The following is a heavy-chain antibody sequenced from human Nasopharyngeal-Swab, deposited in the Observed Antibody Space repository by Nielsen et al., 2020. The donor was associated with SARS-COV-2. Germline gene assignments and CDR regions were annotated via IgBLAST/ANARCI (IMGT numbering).Heavy chain of an antibody. CDR3: AKGGWVDY. CDR2: ITNSGSV. D-gene: IGHD6-19*01. J-gene: IGHJ4*02. Sequence: GESLKTSCAASGFDFTIYGMNWFRQAPGKGLEWVSYITNSGSVKYADSVQGRFTISRDNAKNSLYLQMDSLRAEDTAMYYCAKGGWVDYWGQGTQVTVSS. V-gene: IGHV3-48*01. CDR1: GFDFTIYG.